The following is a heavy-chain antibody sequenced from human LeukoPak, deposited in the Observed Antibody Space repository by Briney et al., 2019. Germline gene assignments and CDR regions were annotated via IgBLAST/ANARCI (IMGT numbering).Heavy chain of an antibody. CDR1: GYSLSNGFY. D-gene: IGHD1-26*01. CDR3: ARLRYSGSSLGAFDY. CDR2: IFHTGNT. Sequence: ASETLSLTCAVSGYSLSNGFYWGWIRQPPGKGLEWIGSIFHTGNTYYNPSLKSRLTISVDTSKNQFSLQLWSVTAADTAVYYCARLRYSGSSLGAFDYWGQGTLVTVSS. V-gene: IGHV4-38-2*01. J-gene: IGHJ4*02.